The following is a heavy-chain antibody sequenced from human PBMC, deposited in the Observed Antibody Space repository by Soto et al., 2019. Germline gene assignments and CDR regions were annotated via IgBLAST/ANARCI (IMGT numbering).Heavy chain of an antibody. CDR2: ISAYNGNT. CDR3: ARDVTYYYDSSGYGDWFDP. J-gene: IGHJ5*02. CDR1: GYTFTSYG. V-gene: IGHV1-18*01. Sequence: ASVQVSCKASGYTFTSYGISWVRQAPGQGLEWMGWISAYNGNTNYAQKLQGRVTMTTDTSTSTAYMELRSLRSDDTAVYYCARDVTYYYDSSGYGDWFDPWGQGTLVTVSS. D-gene: IGHD3-22*01.